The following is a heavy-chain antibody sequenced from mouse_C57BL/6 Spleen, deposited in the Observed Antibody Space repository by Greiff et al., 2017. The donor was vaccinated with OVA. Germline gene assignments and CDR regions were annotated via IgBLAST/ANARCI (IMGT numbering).Heavy chain of an antibody. J-gene: IGHJ1*03. CDR1: GYTFTSYW. CDR2: IDPSDSDT. Sequence: QVQLQQPGAELVRPGSSVKLSCKASGYTFTSYWMHWVKQRPIQGLEWIGNIDPSDSDTHYNQKFKDKATLTVDKSSSTAYMQLSSLTSEDSAVYYCARYGYYGYFDVWGTGTTVTVSS. D-gene: IGHD1-1*01. CDR3: ARYGYYGYFDV. V-gene: IGHV1-52*01.